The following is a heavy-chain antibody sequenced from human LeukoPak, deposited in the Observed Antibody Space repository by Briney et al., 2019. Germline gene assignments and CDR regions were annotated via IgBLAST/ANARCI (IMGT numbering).Heavy chain of an antibody. CDR3: ARDPGSGSYYGPLDY. CDR1: GFHFRSYS. Sequence: GGSLRLSCAASGFHFRSYSMNRVRQAPGQGLEWDSYTSRRSSYIYDADSMKERFTISRDNAKNSLYLQMNSLRAEDTAVYYCARDPGSGSYYGPLDYWGQGTLVTVSS. V-gene: IGHV3-21*01. CDR2: TSRRSSYI. J-gene: IGHJ4*02. D-gene: IGHD1-26*01.